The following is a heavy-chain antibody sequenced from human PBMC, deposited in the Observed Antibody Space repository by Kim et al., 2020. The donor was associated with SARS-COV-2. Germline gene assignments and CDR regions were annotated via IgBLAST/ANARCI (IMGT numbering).Heavy chain of an antibody. D-gene: IGHD3-22*01. CDR1: GYTFTSYA. J-gene: IGHJ4*02. CDR3: ARDPPFHYDSSGYSFDY. V-gene: IGHV7-4-1*02. CDR2: INTNTGNP. Sequence: ASVKVSCKASGYTFTSYAMNWVRQAPGQGLEWMGWINTNTGNPTYAQGFTGRFVFSLDTSVSTAYLQISSLKAEDTAVYYCARDPPFHYDSSGYSFDYWGQGTLVTVSS.